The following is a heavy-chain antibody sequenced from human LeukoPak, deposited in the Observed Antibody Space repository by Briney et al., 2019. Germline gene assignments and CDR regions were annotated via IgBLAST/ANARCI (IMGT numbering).Heavy chain of an antibody. V-gene: IGHV3-30-3*01. CDR1: GFTFSSYA. J-gene: IGHJ4*02. Sequence: GGSLRLSCAASGFTFSSYAMHWVRQAPGKGPEWVAVISYDGSNKYYADSVKGRLSISRDNSKNTLYLQMNSLRAEDTAVYYCARDVSLVPARPSGPDYWGQGTLVTVSS. CDR3: ARDVSLVPARPSGPDY. CDR2: ISYDGSNK. D-gene: IGHD2-2*01.